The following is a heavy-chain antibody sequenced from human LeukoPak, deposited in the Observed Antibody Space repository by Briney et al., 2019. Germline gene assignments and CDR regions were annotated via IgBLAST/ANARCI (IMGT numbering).Heavy chain of an antibody. CDR2: IYYSGST. CDR3: ARAKDRGGDCYPFDY. Sequence: SETLSLTCTVSSASISSYYRSWIRQPLGKGLEWIGYIYYSGSTNYNPSLKSRVTISVDTSKNQFSLKLSSVTAADTAVYYCARAKDRGGDCYPFDYWGQGTPVTVSS. CDR1: SASISSYY. V-gene: IGHV4-59*01. D-gene: IGHD2-21*02. J-gene: IGHJ4*02.